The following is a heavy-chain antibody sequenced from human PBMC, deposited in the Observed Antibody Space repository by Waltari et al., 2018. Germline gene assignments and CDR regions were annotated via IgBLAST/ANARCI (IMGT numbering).Heavy chain of an antibody. J-gene: IGHJ4*02. CDR1: GGSISRSNYY. D-gene: IGHD2-2*02. V-gene: IGHV4-39*07. CDR3: TNTGPWGPIDY. Sequence: QLQLQESGPGLVKPSETLSLTCTVSGGSISRSNYYWGWIRQPPGKGLEWIGSIYYSGSTYYNPSLKSRVTISVDTSKNQFSLKLTSVTAADTAVDYCTNTGPWGPIDYWGQGTLVTVSS. CDR2: IYYSGST.